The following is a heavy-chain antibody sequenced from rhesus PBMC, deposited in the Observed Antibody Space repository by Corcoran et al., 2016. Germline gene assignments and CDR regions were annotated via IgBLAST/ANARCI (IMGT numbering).Heavy chain of an antibody. D-gene: IGHD5-24*01. CDR1: GGSISSNY. Sequence: QVQLQQWGEGLVKPSETLSLTCAVYGGSISSNYWSWIRQPPGKGLEWIGRIRSGGSTNYNPSLKSRFTLSIDTSKNPFLLKLGSVTAADTAVYYWARGGSIQRVSWSGLDSWGQGVVLTVSP. CDR2: IRSGGST. V-gene: IGHV4-160*01. CDR3: ARGGSIQRVSWSGLDS. J-gene: IGHJ6*01.